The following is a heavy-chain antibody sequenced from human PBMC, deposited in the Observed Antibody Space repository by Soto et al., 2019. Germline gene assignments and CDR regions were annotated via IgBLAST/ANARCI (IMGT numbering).Heavy chain of an antibody. J-gene: IGHJ4*02. D-gene: IGHD3-22*01. V-gene: IGHV1-2*02. CDR2: INPNSGGT. CDR3: ARVQSYYYAGSGYYAFDY. CDR1: GYTFTDYY. Sequence: QVQLVQSGAEVKKPGASVQVSCKASGYTFTDYYMHWVRQAPGQGLEWMGWINPNSGGTNYAEKFHGRVTMTRDTSISPAYMELSRLRSDDTAVYYCARVQSYYYAGSGYYAFDYWGQGTLVTVSS.